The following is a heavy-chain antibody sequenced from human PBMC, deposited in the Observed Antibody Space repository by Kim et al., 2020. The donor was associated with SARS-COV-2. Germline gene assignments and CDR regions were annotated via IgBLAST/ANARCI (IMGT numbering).Heavy chain of an antibody. V-gene: IGHV3-23*01. CDR2: ISGSGGST. J-gene: IGHJ4*02. D-gene: IGHD6-13*01. CDR1: GLTFSSYA. Sequence: GGSLRLSCAASGLTFSSYAMSWVRQAPGKGLEWVSAISGSGGSTYYADSVKGRFTISRDNSKNTLYLQMNSLRAEDTAVYYCAKAQKPGIAAAGTGSWGQGTLVTVSS. CDR3: AKAQKPGIAAAGTGS.